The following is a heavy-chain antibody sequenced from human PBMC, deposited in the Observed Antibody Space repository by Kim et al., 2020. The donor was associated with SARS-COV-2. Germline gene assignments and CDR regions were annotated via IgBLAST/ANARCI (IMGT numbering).Heavy chain of an antibody. Sequence: GGSLRLSCAASGFTFHNYAMHWVRQAPGKGLEWVSVISGDGGGTHYADSVKGRFTISRDNSKNSLYLQMKSLRIEDTGLHYCAKDAPYSSTWYDAFDIWGQGTMVTVSS. V-gene: IGHV3-43*02. CDR1: GFTFHNYA. CDR3: AKDAPYSSTWYDAFDI. CDR2: ISGDGGGT. J-gene: IGHJ3*02. D-gene: IGHD6-13*01.